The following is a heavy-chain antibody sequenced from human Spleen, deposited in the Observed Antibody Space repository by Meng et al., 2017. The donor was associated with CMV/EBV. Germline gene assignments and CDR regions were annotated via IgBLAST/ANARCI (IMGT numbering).Heavy chain of an antibody. Sequence: GESLKISCAASGFTFSSYAMSWVRQAPGKGLEWVSVIYSGGSSTDYADSVKGRFTISRDNSKNTLYLQMNSLRAEDTAVYYCASKTVISSSSSHYYYGMDVWAQGTTVTVSS. J-gene: IGHJ6*02. CDR2: IYSGGSST. D-gene: IGHD6-6*01. V-gene: IGHV3-23*03. CDR3: ASKTVISSSSSHYYYGMDV. CDR1: GFTFSSYA.